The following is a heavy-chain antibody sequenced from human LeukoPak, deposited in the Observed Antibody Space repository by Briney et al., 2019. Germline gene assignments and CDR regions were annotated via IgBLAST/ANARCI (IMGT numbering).Heavy chain of an antibody. CDR3: ARDAIVVVAASWFDP. J-gene: IGHJ5*02. CDR2: IWYDGINK. D-gene: IGHD2-15*01. V-gene: IGHV3-33*01. Sequence: PGGSLRLSCAASGFTFSSYGMHGVRQAPGKGLEWVAVIWYDGINKYYADSVEGRFTISRDNSKNTLYLQMNSLRAEDTAVYYCARDAIVVVAASWFDPWGQGTLVTVSS. CDR1: GFTFSSYG.